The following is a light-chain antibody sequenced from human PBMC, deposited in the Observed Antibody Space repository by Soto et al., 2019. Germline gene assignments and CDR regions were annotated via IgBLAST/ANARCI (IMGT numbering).Light chain of an antibody. CDR1: QSVSSN. CDR2: VAS. CDR3: QQYDNWPYT. J-gene: IGKJ2*01. Sequence: EIVMTQSPATLSVSPGERATLSCRASQSVSSNLAWYQQKRGQAPRLIIYVASTRATGIPARFSGSGSGTEFTLTISSLQSEDFAVYYCQQYDNWPYTFGQGTKLEIK. V-gene: IGKV3-15*01.